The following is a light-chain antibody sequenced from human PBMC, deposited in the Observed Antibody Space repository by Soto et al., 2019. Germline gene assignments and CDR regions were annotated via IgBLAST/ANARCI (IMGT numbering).Light chain of an antibody. J-gene: IGLJ2*01. CDR3: QAWDSSTVV. CDR1: KLGDKY. Sequence: SYELTQPPSVSVSPGQTASITCYGDKLGDKYACWYHQKAGQSPVLVIYQDRKRPSGIPERFSGSNSGNTATLTISGTQAMDEADYYCQAWDSSTVVFGGGTKLTVL. V-gene: IGLV3-1*01. CDR2: QDR.